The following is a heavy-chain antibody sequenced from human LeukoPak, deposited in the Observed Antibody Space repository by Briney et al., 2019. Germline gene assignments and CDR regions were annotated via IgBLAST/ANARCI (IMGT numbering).Heavy chain of an antibody. CDR3: ARVSVGATLRGFDY. D-gene: IGHD1-26*01. CDR2: IYYSGST. J-gene: IGHJ4*02. CDR1: GGSISSYY. V-gene: IGHV4-59*01. Sequence: SETLSLTCTVSGGSISSYYWSWIRQPPGKGLEWIGYIYYSGSTNYNPSLKSRVTISVDTSKNQFSLKLSSVTAADTAVYYCARVSVGATLRGFDYWGQGTLVTVSS.